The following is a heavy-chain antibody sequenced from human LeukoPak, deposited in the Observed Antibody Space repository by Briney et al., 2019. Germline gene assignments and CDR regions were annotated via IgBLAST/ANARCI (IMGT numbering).Heavy chain of an antibody. V-gene: IGHV4-59*01. CDR3: ARVITMVRGGIRYNWFDP. J-gene: IGHJ5*02. CDR1: GGSISSYY. D-gene: IGHD3-10*01. Sequence: SETLSLTCTVSGGSISSYYWSWIRQPPGKGLEWIGYIYYSGSTNYNPALKSRVTISVDTSKNQFSLKLSSVTAADTAVYYSARVITMVRGGIRYNWFDPWGQGTLVTVSS. CDR2: IYYSGST.